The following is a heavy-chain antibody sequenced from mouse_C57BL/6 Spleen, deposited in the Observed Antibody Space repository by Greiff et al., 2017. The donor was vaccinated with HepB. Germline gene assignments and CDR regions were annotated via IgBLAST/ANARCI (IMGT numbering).Heavy chain of an antibody. CDR2: INPSSGYT. J-gene: IGHJ3*01. CDR1: GYTFTSYT. D-gene: IGHD2-3*01. CDR3: ARPTDGYYDWFAY. Sequence: QVQLQQSGAELARPGASVKMSCKASGYTFTSYTMHWVKQRPGQGLEWIGYINPSSGYTKYNQKFKDKATLTADKSSSTAYMQLSSLKSEDSAVYYCARPTDGYYDWFAYWGQGTLVTVSA. V-gene: IGHV1-4*01.